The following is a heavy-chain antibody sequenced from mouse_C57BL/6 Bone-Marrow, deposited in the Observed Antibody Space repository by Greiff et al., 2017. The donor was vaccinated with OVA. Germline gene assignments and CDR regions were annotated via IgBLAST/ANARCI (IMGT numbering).Heavy chain of an antibody. CDR3: ARRASGYYDYDGYFDY. D-gene: IGHD2-4*01. CDR1: GYTFTSYW. Sequence: VQLQQSGAELAKPGASVKLSCKASGYTFTSYWMHWVKQRPGQGLEWIGYINPSSGYTKYNQKFKDKATLTADKSSSTAYMQLSSLTYEDSAFYYCARRASGYYDYDGYFDYWGQGTTLTVSS. CDR2: INPSSGYT. J-gene: IGHJ2*01. V-gene: IGHV1-7*01.